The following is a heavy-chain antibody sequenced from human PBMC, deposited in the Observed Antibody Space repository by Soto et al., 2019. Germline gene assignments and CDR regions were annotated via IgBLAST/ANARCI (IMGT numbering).Heavy chain of an antibody. V-gene: IGHV4-39*01. D-gene: IGHD1-26*01. Sequence: SETVSLTCTVSGGCISSSSYYWGWIRQPPGKGLEWIGSIYYSGSTYYNPSLKSRVTISVDTSKNQFSLKLSSVTAADTAVYYCARPQELLEAWFDPWGQGTLVTVSS. J-gene: IGHJ5*02. CDR2: IYYSGST. CDR3: ARPQELLEAWFDP. CDR1: GGCISSSSYY.